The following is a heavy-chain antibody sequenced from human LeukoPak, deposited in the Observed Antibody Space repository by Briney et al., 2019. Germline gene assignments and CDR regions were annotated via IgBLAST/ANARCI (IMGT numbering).Heavy chain of an antibody. V-gene: IGHV1-18*01. J-gene: IGHJ6*03. CDR2: ISAYNGNT. CDR3: ARLAAWGSPTIRHYDYYYYMDV. Sequence: ASVKVSCKASGYTFTSYGISWVRQAPGQGLEWVGWISAYNGNTNYAQKLQGRVTMTTDTSTSTAYMELRSLRSDDTAVYYCARLAAWGSPTIRHYDYYYYMDVWGKGTTVTISS. CDR1: GYTFTSYG. D-gene: IGHD3-16*01.